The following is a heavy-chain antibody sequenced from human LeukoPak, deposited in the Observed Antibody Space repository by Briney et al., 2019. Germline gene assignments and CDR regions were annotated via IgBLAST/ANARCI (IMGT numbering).Heavy chain of an antibody. CDR1: GGSISSGSYY. CDR3: ARSVEGYCRGGSCYYYSYYMDV. CDR2: IYTSGST. Sequence: SETLSLTCTVSGGSISSGSYYWSWIRQPAGKGLERIGRIYTSGSTNYNPSLKSRVTISVDTSKNQFSLKLSSVTAADTAVYYCARSVEGYCRGGSCYYYSYYMDVWGKGTTVTVSS. D-gene: IGHD2-15*01. J-gene: IGHJ6*03. V-gene: IGHV4-61*02.